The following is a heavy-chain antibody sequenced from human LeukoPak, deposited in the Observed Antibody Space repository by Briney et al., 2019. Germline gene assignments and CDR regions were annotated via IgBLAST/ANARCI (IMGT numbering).Heavy chain of an antibody. D-gene: IGHD1-14*01. Sequence: GESLKISCKGSGYSFTSYWIGWVRQMPGKGLEWMGIIYPGDSDTRYSPSFQGQVTISADKSISTAYLQWSSLKASDTAMYYCARQTTLGASVGYYYMDVWGKGTTVTVSS. CDR1: GYSFTSYW. CDR2: IYPGDSDT. V-gene: IGHV5-51*01. CDR3: ARQTTLGASVGYYYMDV. J-gene: IGHJ6*03.